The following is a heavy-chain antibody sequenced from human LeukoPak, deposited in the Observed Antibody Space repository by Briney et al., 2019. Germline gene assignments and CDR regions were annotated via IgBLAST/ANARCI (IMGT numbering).Heavy chain of an antibody. CDR1: GYIFTSYW. V-gene: IGHV5-51*01. J-gene: IGHJ4*02. D-gene: IGHD3-22*01. CDR3: ARPYYYDSSGYHALGY. Sequence: GESQKISCKGSGYIFTSYWIGWVRQMPGKGLEWMGIIYPGDSDTRYSPSFQGQVTISADKSISTAYLQWSSLKASDTAMYYCARPYYYDSSGYHALGYWGQGTLVTVSS. CDR2: IYPGDSDT.